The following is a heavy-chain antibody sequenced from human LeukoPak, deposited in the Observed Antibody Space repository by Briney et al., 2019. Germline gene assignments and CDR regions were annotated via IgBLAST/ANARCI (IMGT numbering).Heavy chain of an antibody. CDR3: VRDGVGAPPFDY. Sequence: GGSLRLSCAASGFSFSNYGMTWVRQAPGKGLVWVSRVKGDGSSTSYADSVKGRFTISRDNAKNTLFLQMNSLRAEDTAVYYCVRDGVGAPPFDYWGQGTLVTVSS. V-gene: IGHV3-74*01. CDR2: VKGDGSST. J-gene: IGHJ4*02. CDR1: GFSFSNYG. D-gene: IGHD1-26*01.